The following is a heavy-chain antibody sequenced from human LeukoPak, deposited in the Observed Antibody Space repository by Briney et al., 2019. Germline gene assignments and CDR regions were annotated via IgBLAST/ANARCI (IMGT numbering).Heavy chain of an antibody. Sequence: SETLSLTCTVSGGSISSHYWSWIRQPAGKGLEWIGRIYTSGSTNYNPSLKSRVTMSVDTSKNQFSLKLSSVTAADTAVYYCARDTRYYDILTGYYYAEYFQHWGQGTLVTVSS. CDR2: IYTSGST. V-gene: IGHV4-4*07. J-gene: IGHJ1*01. CDR1: GGSISSHY. D-gene: IGHD3-9*01. CDR3: ARDTRYYDILTGYYYAEYFQH.